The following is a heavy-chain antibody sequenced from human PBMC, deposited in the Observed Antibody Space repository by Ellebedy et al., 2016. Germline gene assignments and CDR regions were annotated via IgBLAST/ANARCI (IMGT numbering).Heavy chain of an antibody. V-gene: IGHV1-18*01. J-gene: IGHJ6*02. Sequence: GESLKISCKASGYTFTSYGISWVRQAPGQGLEWMGWISAYNGNTNYAQKLQGRVTMPTDTSTSTAYMELRSLRSDDTAIYYCARDYGDYVKKGYYYYGMDVWGQGTTVTVSS. CDR3: ARDYGDYVKKGYYYYGMDV. CDR1: GYTFTSYG. D-gene: IGHD4-17*01. CDR2: ISAYNGNT.